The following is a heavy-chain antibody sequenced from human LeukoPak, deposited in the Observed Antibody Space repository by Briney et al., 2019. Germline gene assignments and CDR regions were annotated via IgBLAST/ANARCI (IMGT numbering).Heavy chain of an antibody. D-gene: IGHD3/OR15-3a*01. V-gene: IGHV4-59*08. Sequence: SETLSLTCNVSGGSISSYYWTWVRQPPGKTLQWIGNVYFNGDTNFNPSLKSRVTISVDTSNNQFSLKLSSVTAADTAVYYCARQFGLMRSYRHLDHWGPGILVTLSA. CDR3: ARQFGLMRSYRHLDH. J-gene: IGHJ4*02. CDR2: VYFNGDT. CDR1: GGSISSYY.